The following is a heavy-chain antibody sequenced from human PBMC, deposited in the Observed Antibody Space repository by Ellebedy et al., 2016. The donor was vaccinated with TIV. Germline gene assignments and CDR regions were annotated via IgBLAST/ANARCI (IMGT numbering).Heavy chain of an antibody. V-gene: IGHV1-3*01. CDR2: INAGNGNT. CDR1: GYTFTSYA. D-gene: IGHD3-22*01. J-gene: IGHJ3*02. Sequence: ASVKVSCXASGYTFTSYAMHWVRQAPGQRLEWMGWINAGNGNTKYSQKFQGRVTITRDTSASTAYMELSSLRSEDTAVYYCASQYYYDSSGYYSGGAFDIWGQGTMVTVSS. CDR3: ASQYYYDSSGYYSGGAFDI.